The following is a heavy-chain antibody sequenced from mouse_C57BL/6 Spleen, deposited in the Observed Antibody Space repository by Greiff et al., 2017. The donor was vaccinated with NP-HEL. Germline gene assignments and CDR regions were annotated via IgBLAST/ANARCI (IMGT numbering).Heavy chain of an antibody. V-gene: IGHV14-4*01. J-gene: IGHJ2*01. CDR3: TTRGY. CDR2: IDPENGDT. Sequence: VHVKQSGAELVRPGASVKLSCTASGFNIKDDYMHWVKQRPEQGLEWIGWIDPENGDTEYASKFQGKAPITADTSSNTAYLQLSSLTSEDTAVYYCTTRGYWGQGTTLTVSS. CDR1: GFNIKDDY.